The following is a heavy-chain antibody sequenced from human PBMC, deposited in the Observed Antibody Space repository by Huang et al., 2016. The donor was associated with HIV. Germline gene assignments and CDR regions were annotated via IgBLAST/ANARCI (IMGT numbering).Heavy chain of an antibody. CDR3: VRDRWGDWYFDP. CDR2: INPSVGST. Sequence: QVQLVQSGAEVKKPGASVKVSCKASGYTFTNYYMHWGRQDPGQGLEWMGIINPSVGSTTYAQKFQGRVTMTRDTSTNTVYMELSSLTSEDTAVYYCVRDRWGDWYFDPWGRGTLVTVSS. V-gene: IGHV1-46*03. D-gene: IGHD3-16*01. CDR1: GYTFTNYY. J-gene: IGHJ2*01.